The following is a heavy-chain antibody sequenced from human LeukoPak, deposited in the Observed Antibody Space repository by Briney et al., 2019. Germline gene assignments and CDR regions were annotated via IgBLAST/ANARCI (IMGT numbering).Heavy chain of an antibody. D-gene: IGHD6-19*01. CDR2: ISAYNGNT. Sequence: ASVKVSCKASGYTFTGYYMHWVRQAPGQGLEWMGWISAYNGNTNYAQKLQGRVTMTTDTSTSTAYMELRSLRSDDTAVYYCARDKQWLVRGGWFDPWGQGTLVTVSS. V-gene: IGHV1-18*04. J-gene: IGHJ5*02. CDR1: GYTFTGYY. CDR3: ARDKQWLVRGGWFDP.